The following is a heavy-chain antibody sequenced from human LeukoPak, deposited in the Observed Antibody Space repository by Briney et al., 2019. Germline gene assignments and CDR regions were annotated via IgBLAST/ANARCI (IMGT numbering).Heavy chain of an antibody. CDR1: GFTFSSYG. J-gene: IGHJ4*02. V-gene: IGHV3-23*01. CDR2: LSGSGGGT. Sequence: GGSLRLSCAASGFTFSSYGMSWVRQAPGKGLEWVAGLSGSGGGTNYADSVQGRFTISRDNPKNTLYLQMNSLRAEDTAVYFCAKRGVVIRVFLVGFHKEAYYFDSWGQGALVTVSS. CDR3: AKRGVVIRVFLVGFHKEAYYFDS. D-gene: IGHD3-10*01.